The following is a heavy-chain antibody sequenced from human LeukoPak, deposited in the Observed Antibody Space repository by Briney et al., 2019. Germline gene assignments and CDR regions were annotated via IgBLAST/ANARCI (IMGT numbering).Heavy chain of an antibody. V-gene: IGHV4-39*01. D-gene: IGHD6-19*01. J-gene: IGHJ5*02. CDR3: ATLGDTSGWYLFDP. CDR1: GGSISSTTYY. CDR2: IHYSGST. Sequence: PSETLSLTCTVSGGSISSTTYYWGWIRQPPGKGLEWIGNIHYSGSTYYNPSLKSRVTISVDTSKNQFSLKLSSVTAADTAVYYCATLGDTSGWYLFDPWGQGTLVTVSS.